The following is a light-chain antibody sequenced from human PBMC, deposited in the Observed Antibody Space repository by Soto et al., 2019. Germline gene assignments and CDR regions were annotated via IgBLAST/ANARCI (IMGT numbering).Light chain of an antibody. J-gene: IGLJ2*01. V-gene: IGLV2-14*01. CDR2: EVS. CDR1: SSDVGGYNS. Sequence: QSVLTQPASVSGSPGQSITISCTGTSSDVGGYNSVSWYQQHPGRVPELMIYEVSNRPSGVSNRFSGSKSGNTASLTISGLQAEDEADYYCSSYAGGNNIMVFGGGTKVTVL. CDR3: SSYAGGNNIMV.